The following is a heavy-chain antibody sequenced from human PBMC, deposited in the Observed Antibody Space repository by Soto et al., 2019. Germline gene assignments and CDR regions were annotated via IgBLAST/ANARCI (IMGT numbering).Heavy chain of an antibody. V-gene: IGHV4-34*01. CDR2: INHSGST. J-gene: IGHJ5*02. CDR3: ARVKAAGWFAP. Sequence: QVQLQQWGAGLLKPSETLSLTCDVYGGSFSGYYWTWIRQPPGKGLEWIGEINHSGSTLYNPSLKSRVTISVDTPINQFSLRLTSVTAADTAGYYCARVKAAGWFAPWGQGTLVTVSS. D-gene: IGHD6-13*01. CDR1: GGSFSGYY.